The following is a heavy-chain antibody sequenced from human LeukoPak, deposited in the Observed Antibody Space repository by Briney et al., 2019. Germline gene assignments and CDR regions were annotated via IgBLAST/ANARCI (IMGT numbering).Heavy chain of an antibody. CDR1: GFTFSSYA. J-gene: IGHJ5*02. V-gene: IGHV3-23*01. CDR3: ARGYSSSWYWFDP. Sequence: GGSLRLSCVASGFTFSSYAMSWVRQAPGKGLEWVSAISGSGGSTYYADSVKGRFTISRDNSKNTLYLQMNSLRAEDTAVYYCARGYSSSWYWFDPWGQGTLVTVSS. CDR2: ISGSGGST. D-gene: IGHD6-13*01.